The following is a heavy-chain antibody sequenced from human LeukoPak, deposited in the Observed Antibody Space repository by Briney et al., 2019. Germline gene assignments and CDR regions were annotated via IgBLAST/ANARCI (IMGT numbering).Heavy chain of an antibody. J-gene: IGHJ5*02. Sequence: GASVKVSCKASGYTFTSYGISWVRQAPGHGLEWMGWISAYNGNTNYAQKLQGRVTMTTDTSTSTAYMELRSLRSDDTAVYYCARESSIAARRRWFDPWGQGTLVTVSS. CDR2: ISAYNGNT. D-gene: IGHD6-6*01. CDR1: GYTFTSYG. CDR3: ARESSIAARRRWFDP. V-gene: IGHV1-18*01.